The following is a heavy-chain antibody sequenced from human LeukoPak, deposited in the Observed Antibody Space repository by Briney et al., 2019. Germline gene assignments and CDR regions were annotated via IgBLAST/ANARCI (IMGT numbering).Heavy chain of an antibody. CDR1: GYTFTSYG. Sequence: ASVKVSCKASGYTFTSYGISWVRQAPGQGLEWMGWISAYNGNTNYAQKLQGRVTMTTDTSTSTAYMELRGLRSDDTAVYYCARDFLSYYYGSGSYYNDYWGQGTLVTVSS. J-gene: IGHJ4*02. CDR3: ARDFLSYYYGSGSYYNDY. D-gene: IGHD3-10*01. CDR2: ISAYNGNT. V-gene: IGHV1-18*01.